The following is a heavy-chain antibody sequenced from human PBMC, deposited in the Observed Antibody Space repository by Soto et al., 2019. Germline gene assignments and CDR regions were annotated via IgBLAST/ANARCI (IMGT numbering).Heavy chain of an antibody. Sequence: QVQLQESGPGLVKPSETLSLMCTVSGGSITNYYWSWIRQPPAKGLEWIGYVSDSGSTKYNPSLKSRVTISVDTSKTQFSLKLTSLTAADTAVYYCARERVGHSAMDVWGQGTTVTVSS. J-gene: IGHJ6*01. CDR3: ARERVGHSAMDV. CDR2: VSDSGST. CDR1: GGSITNYY. D-gene: IGHD1-26*01. V-gene: IGHV4-59*12.